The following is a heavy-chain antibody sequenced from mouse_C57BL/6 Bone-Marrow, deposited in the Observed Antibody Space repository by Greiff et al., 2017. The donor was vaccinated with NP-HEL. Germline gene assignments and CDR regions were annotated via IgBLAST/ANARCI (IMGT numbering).Heavy chain of an antibody. CDR1: GYTFTSYW. CDR3: ARTLITTVVASPDY. Sequence: VQLQQSGAELVKPGASVKMSCKASGYTFTSYWITWVKQRPGQGLEWIGDIYPGSGSTNYNEKFKSKATLTVDTSTSTAYMQLSSLTSEDSAVYYCARTLITTVVASPDYWGQGTTLTVSS. D-gene: IGHD1-1*01. J-gene: IGHJ2*01. CDR2: IYPGSGST. V-gene: IGHV1-55*01.